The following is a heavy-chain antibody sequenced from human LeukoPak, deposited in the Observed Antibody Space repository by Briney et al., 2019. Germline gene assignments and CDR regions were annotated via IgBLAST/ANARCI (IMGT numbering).Heavy chain of an antibody. J-gene: IGHJ4*02. CDR2: INPNSGGT. CDR3: ARDHYDYVWGSYRPMYYFDY. Sequence: ASVKVSCKASGYTFTGYYMHWVRQAPGQGLEWMGWINPNSGGTNYAQKFQGRVTMSRDTSISTAYMELSRLRSDDTAVYYCARDHYDYVWGSYRPMYYFDYWGQGTLVTVSS. V-gene: IGHV1-2*02. D-gene: IGHD3-16*02. CDR1: GYTFTGYY.